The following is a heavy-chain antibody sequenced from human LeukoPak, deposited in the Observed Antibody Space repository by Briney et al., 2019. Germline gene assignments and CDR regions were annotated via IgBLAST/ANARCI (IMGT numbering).Heavy chain of an antibody. CDR1: GFTFINYG. V-gene: IGHV3-30*02. CDR2: IRTDGTEE. D-gene: IGHD2/OR15-2a*01. J-gene: IGHJ4*02. CDR3: ARCNTADVPSGK. Sequence: GGSLRLSCVASGFTFINYGMHWFRQVPGKGLDWVAFIRTDGTEERYADSVKGRFTISRDNSKNTLYLQRNTLTPEDTALNHCARCNTADVPSGKGGQGTVVRVSS.